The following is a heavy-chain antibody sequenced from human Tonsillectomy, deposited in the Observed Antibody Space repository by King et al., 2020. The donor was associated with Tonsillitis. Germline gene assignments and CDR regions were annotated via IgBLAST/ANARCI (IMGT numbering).Heavy chain of an antibody. CDR3: ARGYYDSSAYYDAFDI. Sequence: QLQESGPGLVKPSQTLSLTCTVSGGSISSGNYYWSWIRQPAGKGLEWIGRIYTSGSTNYTPSLKSRVTISPDTSKNQFSLRLSSVTAADTAVYFCARGYYDSSAYYDAFDIWGQGTMVTVSS. V-gene: IGHV4-61*02. J-gene: IGHJ3*02. CDR2: IYTSGST. CDR1: GGSISSGNYY. D-gene: IGHD3-22*01.